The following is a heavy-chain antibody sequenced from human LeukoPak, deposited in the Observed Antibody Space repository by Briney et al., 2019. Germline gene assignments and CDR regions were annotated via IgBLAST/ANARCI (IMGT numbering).Heavy chain of an antibody. J-gene: IGHJ4*02. CDR3: AKVRSGSANWALRIFDN. CDR1: GFAFGSEA. Sequence: GSLRLSCAVSGFAFGSEAMSWVRQSPARGLEWVASISPGGGTTYYADYVKGRFTISRDNSNNTLYVHMNSLRAEDTAVYYCAKVRSGSANWALRIFDNWGQGTLVTVSS. D-gene: IGHD1-1*01. CDR2: ISPGGGTT. V-gene: IGHV3-23*01.